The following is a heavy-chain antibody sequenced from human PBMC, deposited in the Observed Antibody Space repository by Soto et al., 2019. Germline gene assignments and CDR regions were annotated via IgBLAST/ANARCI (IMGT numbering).Heavy chain of an antibody. V-gene: IGHV4-31*03. Sequence: QVQLQESGPGLVKPSQTLSLTCTVSGGSISNGYYYWSWVRQNPGKGLEWIGHIYQSGRTYYNPSLKRRVTISVDTSTNQFSLNLSSVTAADTAVYYCARWVEVSLDYFDSWGQGTPVTVSS. D-gene: IGHD2-15*01. CDR2: IYQSGRT. CDR3: ARWVEVSLDYFDS. CDR1: GGSISNGYYY. J-gene: IGHJ4*02.